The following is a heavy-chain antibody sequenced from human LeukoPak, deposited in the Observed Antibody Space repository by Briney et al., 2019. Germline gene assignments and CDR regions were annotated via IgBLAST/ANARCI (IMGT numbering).Heavy chain of an antibody. D-gene: IGHD3-10*01. J-gene: IGHJ4*02. CDR1: GFTFSSYG. V-gene: IGHV3-23*01. CDR2: ISGSGGST. CDR3: AKKRITMVRGVLDY. Sequence: EPGGSLRLSCAASGFTFSSYGMHWVRQAPGKGLEWVSAISGSGGSTYYADSVKGRFTISRDNSKNTLYLQMNSLRAEDTAVYYCAKKRITMVRGVLDYWGQGTLVTVSS.